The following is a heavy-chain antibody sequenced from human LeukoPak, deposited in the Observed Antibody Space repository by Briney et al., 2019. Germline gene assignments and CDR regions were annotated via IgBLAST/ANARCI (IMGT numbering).Heavy chain of an antibody. V-gene: IGHV3-48*04. J-gene: IGHJ4*02. CDR3: VRDHLWAFDY. CDR1: GFTFSIYT. Sequence: GGSLRLSCAASGFTFSIYTMNWVRQAPGKGLEWISYIGLSETTISYADSVKGRFTISRDSARNSPSLQMNYLRAEDTAIYYCVRDHLWAFDYWGQGALVAVSS. CDR2: IGLSETTI. D-gene: IGHD7-27*01.